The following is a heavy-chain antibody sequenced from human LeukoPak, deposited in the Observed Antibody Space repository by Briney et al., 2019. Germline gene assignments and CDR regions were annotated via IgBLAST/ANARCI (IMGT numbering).Heavy chain of an antibody. CDR3: ARSPWGIAARQRSSGRYYYMDV. CDR1: GGTFSSYA. CDR2: IIPIFGTA. J-gene: IGHJ6*03. D-gene: IGHD6-6*01. V-gene: IGHV1-69*05. Sequence: SVKVSCKASGGTFSSYAIGWVRQAPGQGLEWMGGIIPIFGTANYAQKFQGRVTITTDESTSTAYMELSSLRSEDTAVYYCARSPWGIAARQRSSGRYYYMDVWGKGTTVTVSS.